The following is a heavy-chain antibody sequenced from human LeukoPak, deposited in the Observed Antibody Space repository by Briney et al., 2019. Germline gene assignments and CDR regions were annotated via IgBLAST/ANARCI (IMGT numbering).Heavy chain of an antibody. CDR1: GFTFGDYA. Sequence: GGSLRLSCTAPGFTFGDYAMSWVRQAPGKGLEWVGFIRSKAYGGTTEYAASVKGRFTISRDDSKSIAYLQMNSLKTEDTAVYYCTRVPYDYVWGSYRYAWFDPWGQGTLVTVSS. J-gene: IGHJ5*02. D-gene: IGHD3-16*02. CDR3: TRVPYDYVWGSYRYAWFDP. V-gene: IGHV3-49*04. CDR2: IRSKAYGGTT.